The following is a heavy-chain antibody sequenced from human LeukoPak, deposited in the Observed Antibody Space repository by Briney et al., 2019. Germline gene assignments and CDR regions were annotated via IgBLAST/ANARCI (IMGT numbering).Heavy chain of an antibody. CDR3: ARDVLNRCIGGICPIDD. Sequence: SVKVSCKASGGTFSSYAISWVRQAPGQGLEWMGGIIPIFGTANYAQKFQGRVTMTRDTSTSTAYMELRGLRSDDTALYYCARDVLNRCIGGICPIDDWGQGTLVTVSS. CDR2: IIPIFGTA. D-gene: IGHD2-15*01. V-gene: IGHV1-69*05. J-gene: IGHJ4*02. CDR1: GGTFSSYA.